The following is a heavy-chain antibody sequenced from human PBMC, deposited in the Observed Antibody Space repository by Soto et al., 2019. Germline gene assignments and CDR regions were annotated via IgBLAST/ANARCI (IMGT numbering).Heavy chain of an antibody. J-gene: IGHJ1*01. CDR1: GGSISTYY. CDR3: ARHSWLQLLPQY. Sequence: QVQLQESGPGLVKPSETLSLTCTVSGGSISTYYWSWIRQPPGKGLEWIGYFHYSGSTNYNPSLNSRVTMSVDTSKNQFSLKLSSVTAADTAVYYCARHSWLQLLPQYWGQGTLVTVSS. V-gene: IGHV4-59*08. D-gene: IGHD5-12*01. CDR2: FHYSGST.